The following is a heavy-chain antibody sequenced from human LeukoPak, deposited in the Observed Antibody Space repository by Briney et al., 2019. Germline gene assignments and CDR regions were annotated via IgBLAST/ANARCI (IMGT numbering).Heavy chain of an antibody. Sequence: GASVKVSCKASGFTFTDYYINWVRQAPGQGLEWMGWINPKTGDTNYAQNFQGRVTMTKDTSISTAFMELIRLRSDDTAVYYCAREEINSWSTPSNYGGQETRAPVSS. V-gene: IGHV1-2*02. CDR2: INPKTGDT. CDR3: AREEINSWSTPSNY. CDR1: GFTFTDYY. D-gene: IGHD4-4*01. J-gene: IGHJ4*02.